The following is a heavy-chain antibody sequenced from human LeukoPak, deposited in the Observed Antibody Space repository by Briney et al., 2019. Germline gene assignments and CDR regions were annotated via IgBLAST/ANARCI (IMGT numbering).Heavy chain of an antibody. CDR3: AKGSRPSRPYYFDC. J-gene: IGHJ4*02. D-gene: IGHD2-15*01. V-gene: IGHV3-74*01. Sequence: GGSLRLSCAASGLTFSSHWMHWVRQAPGKGLVWVSRITNDGSSTTYADSVKGRFTISRANSKNTLYLEMNNLRAEDTAMYYCAKGSRPSRPYYFDCWGQGTLVTVSS. CDR1: GLTFSSHW. CDR2: ITNDGSST.